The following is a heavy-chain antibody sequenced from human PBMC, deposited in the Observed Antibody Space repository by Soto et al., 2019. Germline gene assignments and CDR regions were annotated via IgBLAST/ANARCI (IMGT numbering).Heavy chain of an antibody. CDR2: ISGSGGST. D-gene: IGHD3-10*01. V-gene: IGHV3-23*01. Sequence: GGSLRLSCAASGFTFSSYAMSWVRQAPGKGLEWVSAISGSGGSTYYADSVKGRFTISRDNSKNTLYLQMNSLRAEDTAVYYCAKESGGWFGELLAQYNWFDPWGQGTLVTVSS. CDR3: AKESGGWFGELLAQYNWFDP. CDR1: GFTFSSYA. J-gene: IGHJ5*02.